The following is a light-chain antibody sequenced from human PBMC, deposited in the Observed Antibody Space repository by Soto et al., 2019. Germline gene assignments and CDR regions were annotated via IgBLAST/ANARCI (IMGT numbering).Light chain of an antibody. V-gene: IGLV2-11*01. J-gene: IGLJ1*01. CDR2: DVA. CDR3: CTFAGRYSYV. CDR1: SSDIGVYNY. Sequence: QSVLTQPPSASGSPGQSVTISCTGTSSDIGVYNYVSWYQQHPGKAPKLMIYDVAKRPSGVPDRFSGSKSGNTASLTISGLQAEDEADYYCCTFAGRYSYVFXSGTKVTV.